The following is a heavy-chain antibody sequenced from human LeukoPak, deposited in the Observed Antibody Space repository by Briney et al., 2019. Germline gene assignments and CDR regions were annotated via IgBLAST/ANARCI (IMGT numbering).Heavy chain of an antibody. Sequence: GGSLRLSCAASGFTFSGYEMNWVRQAPGKGLEWVSYISTSGSTIHYADSVKGRFTISRDNAKNSLYLQMNSLRAEDTAVYYCARGSVVVPRTYDYWGQGTLVTVSS. V-gene: IGHV3-48*03. J-gene: IGHJ4*02. CDR3: ARGSVVVPRTYDY. D-gene: IGHD2-2*01. CDR2: ISTSGSTI. CDR1: GFTFSGYE.